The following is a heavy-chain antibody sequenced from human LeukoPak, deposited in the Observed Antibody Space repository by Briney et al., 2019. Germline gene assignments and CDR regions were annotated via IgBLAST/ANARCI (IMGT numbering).Heavy chain of an antibody. D-gene: IGHD3-16*01. CDR2: LNTDGSST. V-gene: IGHV3-74*01. CDR3: ARDDAFRGVAMDV. Sequence: GGSLRLSCAASGFTFSGYWMHWVRQVPGKGLVWVSRLNTDGSSTSYADSVKGRFTISRDNAKNTLHLQMNSLRAEDTAVYYCARDDAFRGVAMDVWGQGTTVTVSS. J-gene: IGHJ6*01. CDR1: GFTFSGYW.